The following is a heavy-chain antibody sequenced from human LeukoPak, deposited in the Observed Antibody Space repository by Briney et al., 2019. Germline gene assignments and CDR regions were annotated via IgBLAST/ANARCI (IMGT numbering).Heavy chain of an antibody. CDR2: IWYDGSNK. Sequence: GRSLRLPCAASGFTFSSYGMHWVRQAPGKGLEWVAVIWYDGSNKYYADSVKGRFTISRDNSKNTLYLQMNSLRAKDTAVYYCARDVPAYYYDSSGYTDAFDIWGQGTMVTVSS. CDR1: GFTFSSYG. J-gene: IGHJ3*02. D-gene: IGHD3-22*01. V-gene: IGHV3-33*01. CDR3: ARDVPAYYYDSSGYTDAFDI.